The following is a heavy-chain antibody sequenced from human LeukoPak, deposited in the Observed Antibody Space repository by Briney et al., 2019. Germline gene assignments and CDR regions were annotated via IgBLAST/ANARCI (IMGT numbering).Heavy chain of an antibody. D-gene: IGHD2-2*01. CDR2: ISSSGSTI. V-gene: IGHV3-48*04. CDR1: GFTFSSYA. J-gene: IGHJ4*02. Sequence: GGSLRLSCAASGFTFSSYAMSWVRQAPGKGLEWVSYISSSGSTIYYADSVKGRFTISRDNAKNSLYLQMNSLRAEDTAVYYCARPSSTSFTGFFDYWGQGTLVTVSS. CDR3: ARPSSTSFTGFFDY.